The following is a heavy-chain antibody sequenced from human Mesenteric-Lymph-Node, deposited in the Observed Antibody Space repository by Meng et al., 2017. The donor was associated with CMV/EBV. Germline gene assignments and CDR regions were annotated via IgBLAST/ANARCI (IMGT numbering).Heavy chain of an antibody. CDR3: ARELIYYDSSGYYHAFDY. J-gene: IGHJ4*02. Sequence: GESLKISCAASGFTFSSYSMNWVRQAPGKGLEWVSSISSSSSYIYYADSVKGRFTISRDNAKNSLYLQMNSLRAEDTAVYYCARELIYYDSSGYYHAFDYWGQGTLVTVSS. CDR1: GFTFSSYS. D-gene: IGHD3-22*01. V-gene: IGHV3-21*01. CDR2: ISSSSSYI.